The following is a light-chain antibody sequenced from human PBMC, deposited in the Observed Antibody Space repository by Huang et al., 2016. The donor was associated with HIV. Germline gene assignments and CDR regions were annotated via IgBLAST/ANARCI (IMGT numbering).Light chain of an antibody. CDR2: AAS. CDR3: QQSYSTPLYT. CDR1: QSINSY. Sequence: DIQMTQSPSSLSASVGDRVTITCRASQSINSYLNWYQQKPGKAPQLLIYAASTLESGVPSRFSGSGSGTDFTLTISTLQPEDFATYYCQQSYSTPLYTFGQGTKLEI. V-gene: IGKV1-39*01. J-gene: IGKJ2*01.